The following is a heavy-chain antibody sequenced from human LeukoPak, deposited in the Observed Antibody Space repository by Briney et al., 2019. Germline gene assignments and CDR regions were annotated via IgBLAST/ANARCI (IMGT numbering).Heavy chain of an antibody. J-gene: IGHJ4*02. CDR1: GFTFSSYS. Sequence: MSGGSLRLSCAASGFTFSSYSMNWVRQAPGKGLEWVSSISSSSSYIYYADSVKGRFTISRDNAKNSLYLQMNSLRAEDTAVYYCAKSQGTMVQGALLFDYWGQGTLVTVSS. CDR3: AKSQGTMVQGALLFDY. D-gene: IGHD3-10*01. V-gene: IGHV3-21*04. CDR2: ISSSSSYI.